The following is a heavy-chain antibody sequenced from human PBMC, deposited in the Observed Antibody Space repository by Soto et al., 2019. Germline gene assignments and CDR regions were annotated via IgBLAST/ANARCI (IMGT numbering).Heavy chain of an antibody. CDR3: ARDRQQQLVPGWFDP. CDR2: MNPNSGNT. D-gene: IGHD6-13*01. J-gene: IGHJ5*02. Sequence: ASVKVSCKASGYTFTSYDINWVRQATGQGLEWMGWMNPNSGNTGYAQKFKGRVTMTRNTSISTVYMELSSLRSEDTAVYYCARDRQQQLVPGWFDPWGQGTLVTVSS. V-gene: IGHV1-8*01. CDR1: GYTFTSYD.